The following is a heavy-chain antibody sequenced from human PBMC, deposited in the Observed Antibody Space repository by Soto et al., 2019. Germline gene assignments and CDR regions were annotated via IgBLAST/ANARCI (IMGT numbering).Heavy chain of an antibody. D-gene: IGHD1-1*01. CDR3: GRDGNEYYYGMDV. Sequence: GGSLRLCCAASGVTVSSNYMSWVRQSPGKGLEWVSVMYSGGSTYYADSVKGRFTISRDNSKNTLYLQMNSLRAEDTAVYYCGRDGNEYYYGMDVWGQGTTVTVSS. J-gene: IGHJ6*01. CDR2: MYSGGST. CDR1: GVTVSSNY. V-gene: IGHV3-53*01.